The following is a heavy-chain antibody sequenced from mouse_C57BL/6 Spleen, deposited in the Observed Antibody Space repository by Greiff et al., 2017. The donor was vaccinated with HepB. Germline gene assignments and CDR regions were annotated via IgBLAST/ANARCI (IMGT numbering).Heavy chain of an antibody. Sequence: VQLQQSGAELMKPGASVKLSCKATGYTFTGYWIEWVKQRPGHGLEWIGEILPGSGSTNYNEKFKGKATFTADTSSNTAYMQLSSLTTEDSAIYYCARQGGRRGGDYYAMDYWGQGTSVTVSS. CDR1: GYTFTGYW. CDR3: ARQGGRRGGDYYAMDY. CDR2: ILPGSGST. J-gene: IGHJ4*01. V-gene: IGHV1-9*01. D-gene: IGHD1-1*01.